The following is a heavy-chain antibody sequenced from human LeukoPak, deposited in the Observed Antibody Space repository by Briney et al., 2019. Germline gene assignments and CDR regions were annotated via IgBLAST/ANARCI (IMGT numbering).Heavy chain of an antibody. J-gene: IGHJ4*02. V-gene: IGHV3-7*01. Sequence: PGGSLRLSCAASGLTFTNYWMIWVRQAPGKGLEWVANINEDGSQKYYVGSVEGRFTISRDNAKNSLYLQMNSLRAEDTAVYYCASSTYSSSPYWGQGTLVTVSS. CDR3: ASSTYSSSPY. CDR2: INEDGSQK. CDR1: GLTFTNYW. D-gene: IGHD6-6*01.